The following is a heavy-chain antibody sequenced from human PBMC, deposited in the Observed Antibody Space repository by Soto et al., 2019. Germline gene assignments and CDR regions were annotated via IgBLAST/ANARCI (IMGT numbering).Heavy chain of an antibody. CDR1: GGSISSYY. J-gene: IGHJ4*02. D-gene: IGHD5-18*01. CDR2: IYYSGST. Sequence: ETLSLTCTVPGGSISSYYWSWIRQPPGKGLEWIGYIYYSGSTNYNPSLKSRVTISVDTSKNQFSLKLSSVTAADTAVYYCERDSPTAMAPYYFDYWGQGTLVTVSS. V-gene: IGHV4-59*01. CDR3: ERDSPTAMAPYYFDY.